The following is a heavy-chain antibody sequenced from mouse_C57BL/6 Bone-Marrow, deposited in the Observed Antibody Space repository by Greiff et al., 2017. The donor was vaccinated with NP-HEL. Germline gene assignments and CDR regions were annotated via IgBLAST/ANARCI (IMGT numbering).Heavy chain of an antibody. D-gene: IGHD1-1*01. CDR2: ISSGGSYT. CDR1: GFTFSSYG. CDR3: ARTHITTVVATRFDY. Sequence: EVQLVESGGDLVKPGGSLKLSCAASGFTFSSYGMSWVRQTPDKRLEWVATISSGGSYTYYPDSVKGRFTISRDNAKNTLYLQMSRLKSEDTAMYYCARTHITTVVATRFDYWGQGTTLTVSS. J-gene: IGHJ2*01. V-gene: IGHV5-6*01.